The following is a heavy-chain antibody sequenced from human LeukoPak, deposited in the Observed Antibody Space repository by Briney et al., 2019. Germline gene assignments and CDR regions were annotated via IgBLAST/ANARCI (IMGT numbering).Heavy chain of an antibody. CDR2: IKQDGTEK. Sequence: GGSLRLSCAASGFTFSSYWMSWVRQAPGKGLEWVASIKQDGTEKYYVDSVKGRFTISRDNAKNTLYLQMNSLRAEDTAVYYCARDVNWVTPLDYWGQGTLVTVSS. CDR3: ARDVNWVTPLDY. D-gene: IGHD7-27*01. CDR1: GFTFSSYW. J-gene: IGHJ4*02. V-gene: IGHV3-7*01.